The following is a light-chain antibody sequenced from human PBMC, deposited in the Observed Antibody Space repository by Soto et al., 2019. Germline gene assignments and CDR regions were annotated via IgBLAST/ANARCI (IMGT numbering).Light chain of an antibody. CDR2: EVT. CDR3: SSYTNINTGAGV. CDR1: SGDIGSYNR. J-gene: IGLJ1*01. V-gene: IGLV2-14*01. Sequence: QSVLTQPASVSWSPGQSITIPCTGTSGDIGSYNRVSWYQQHPGKAPKLIIYEVTDRPSGVSNRFSGSKSGNTASLTISGLQAEDEAEYYCSSYTNINTGAGVFGTGTKVTVL.